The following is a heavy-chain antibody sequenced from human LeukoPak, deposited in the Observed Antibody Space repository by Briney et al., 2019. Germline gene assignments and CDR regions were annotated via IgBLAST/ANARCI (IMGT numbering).Heavy chain of an antibody. CDR1: GFTVSSNY. CDR3: ARMEGYCSSTSCPAGFDP. V-gene: IGHV3-66*02. CDR2: IYSGGST. D-gene: IGHD2-2*01. Sequence: GGSLRLSCAASGFTVSSNYMSWVGQAPGKGLEGVSVIYSGGSTYYADSVKGRFTIPRDNSKNTLYLQMNSLRAEDTAVYYCARMEGYCSSTSCPAGFDPWGQGTLVTVSS. J-gene: IGHJ5*02.